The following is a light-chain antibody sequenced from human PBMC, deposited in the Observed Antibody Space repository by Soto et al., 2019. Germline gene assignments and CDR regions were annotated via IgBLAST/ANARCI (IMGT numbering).Light chain of an antibody. CDR3: QQRSNWPPTWT. CDR2: DAF. J-gene: IGKJ1*01. CDR1: QSLSSSN. V-gene: IGKV3D-20*02. Sequence: EIVLTQSPGTLSLSPGERATLSCRASQSLSSSNLAWYQQKPGQAPRLLIYDAFNRATGIPARFSGSGSGTDFTLTISSLEPEDFAVYYCQQRSNWPPTWTFGQGTKVDIK.